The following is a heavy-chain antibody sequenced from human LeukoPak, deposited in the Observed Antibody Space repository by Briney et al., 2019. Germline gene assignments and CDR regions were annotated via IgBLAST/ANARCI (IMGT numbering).Heavy chain of an antibody. CDR1: GGSISSSSYY. CDR2: IYYSGST. V-gene: IGHV4-39*07. Sequence: SETLSLTCTVSGGSISSSSYYWGRIRQPPGKGLEWIGSIYYSGSTYYNPSLKSRVTISVDTSKNQFSLKLSSVTAADTAVYYCARDLGMITFGGVIVIGHWGQGTLVTVSS. J-gene: IGHJ4*02. D-gene: IGHD3-16*02. CDR3: ARDLGMITFGGVIVIGH.